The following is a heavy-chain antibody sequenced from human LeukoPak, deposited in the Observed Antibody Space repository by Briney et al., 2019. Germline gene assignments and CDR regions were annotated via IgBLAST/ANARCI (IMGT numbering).Heavy chain of an antibody. V-gene: IGHV4-30-2*01. CDR2: IYHSGST. Sequence: KPSETLSLTCAVSGGSISSGGYSWSWIRQPPEKGLEWIGYIYHSGSTNYNPSLKSRVTISVDTSKNQFSLKLSSVTAADTAVYYCARGGITIFGVVMSYYYGMDVWGQGTTVTVSS. J-gene: IGHJ6*02. D-gene: IGHD3-3*01. CDR1: GGSISSGGYS. CDR3: ARGGITIFGVVMSYYYGMDV.